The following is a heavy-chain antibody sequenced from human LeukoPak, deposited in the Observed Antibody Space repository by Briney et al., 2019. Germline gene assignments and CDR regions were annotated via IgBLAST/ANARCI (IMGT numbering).Heavy chain of an antibody. V-gene: IGHV1-69*01. CDR2: IIPIFGTA. J-gene: IGHJ4*02. Sequence: ASVEVSCKASGGTFSSYAISWVRQAPGQGLEWMGGIIPIFGTANYAQKFQGRVTITADESTSTAYMELSSLRSEDTAVYYCARSEYYYDSSGYYYSFDYWGQGTLVTVSS. CDR3: ARSEYYYDSSGYYYSFDY. CDR1: GGTFSSYA. D-gene: IGHD3-22*01.